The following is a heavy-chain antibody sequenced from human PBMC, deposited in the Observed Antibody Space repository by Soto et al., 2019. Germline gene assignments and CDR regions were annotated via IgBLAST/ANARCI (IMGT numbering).Heavy chain of an antibody. D-gene: IGHD4-17*01. Sequence: QVQLVESGGGVVQPGRSLRLSCAASGFTFSTYDMHWVRQAPGKGLDWVAVIWYDGSNQDYAYSVKGRFTISRDNSKNRLLLQMNSLRGEGTAVYYCARAYGVKSGTVDFWGQGTMVTVSS. V-gene: IGHV3-33*01. CDR2: IWYDGSNQ. J-gene: IGHJ3*01. CDR1: GFTFSTYD. CDR3: ARAYGVKSGTVDF.